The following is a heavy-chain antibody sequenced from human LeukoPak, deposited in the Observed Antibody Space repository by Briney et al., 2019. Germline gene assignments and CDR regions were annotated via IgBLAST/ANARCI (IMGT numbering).Heavy chain of an antibody. D-gene: IGHD6-19*01. J-gene: IGHJ1*01. CDR1: GGSFSGYY. CDR2: INHSGST. Sequence: TLSLTCADYGGSFSGYYWSWIRQPPGKGLEWIGEINHSGSTNYNPSLKSRVTISVDRSKNQFSLWLSSVTAADTAMYYCARHPMYSKSSGYNLWGQGTLVTVSS. V-gene: IGHV4-34*01. CDR3: ARHPMYSKSSGYNL.